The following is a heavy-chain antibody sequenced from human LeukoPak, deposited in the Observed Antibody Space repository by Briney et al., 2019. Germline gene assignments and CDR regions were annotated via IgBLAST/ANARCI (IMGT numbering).Heavy chain of an antibody. CDR2: IYHSGST. Sequence: ETLSLTCTVSGYSISSGYYWGWIRQPPGKGLEWIGSIYHSGSTNYNPSLKSRVTISVDTSKNQFSLKLSSVTAADTAVYYCARSSSSGWGFRFDPWGQGTLVTVSS. D-gene: IGHD6-19*01. V-gene: IGHV4-38-2*02. J-gene: IGHJ5*02. CDR3: ARSSSSGWGFRFDP. CDR1: GYSISSGYY.